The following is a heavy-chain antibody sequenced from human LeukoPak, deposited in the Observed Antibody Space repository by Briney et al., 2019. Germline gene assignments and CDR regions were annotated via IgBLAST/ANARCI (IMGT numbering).Heavy chain of an antibody. D-gene: IGHD3-22*01. CDR3: ARDLPYYYDSSGYYY. V-gene: IGHV1-46*01. CDR1: GYTFTSYY. Sequence: GASVKVSCKASGYTFTSYYMHWVRQAPGQGLEWMGIINPSGGSTSYAQKFQGRVTMTRDMSTSTVYMELSSLRSEDTAVYYCARDLPYYYDSSGYYYWGQGTLVTVSS. CDR2: INPSGGST. J-gene: IGHJ4*02.